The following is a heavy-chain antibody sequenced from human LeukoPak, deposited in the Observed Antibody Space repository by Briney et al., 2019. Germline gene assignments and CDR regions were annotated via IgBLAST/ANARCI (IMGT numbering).Heavy chain of an antibody. Sequence: ASVKVSCKASGYTFTGYYMHWVRQAPGQGLEWMGWINPNSGGTNYAQKFQGRVTMTRDTSISTAYMELSRLRSDDTAVYYCARVKKNCSGGSCSNFDYWGRGTLVTVSS. CDR3: ARVKKNCSGGSCSNFDY. D-gene: IGHD2-15*01. V-gene: IGHV1-2*02. CDR1: GYTFTGYY. J-gene: IGHJ4*02. CDR2: INPNSGGT.